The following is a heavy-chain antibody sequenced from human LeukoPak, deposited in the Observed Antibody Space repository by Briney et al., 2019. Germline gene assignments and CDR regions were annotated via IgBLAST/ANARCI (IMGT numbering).Heavy chain of an antibody. CDR1: GGTFSSYA. CDR2: IIPILGIA. Sequence: SVKVSCKASGGTFSSYAISWVRQAPGQGLEWMGRIIPILGIANYAQKFQGRVTITADKSTSTAYMELSSLRSEDTAVYCCAREIVVVVAATGAFDIWGQGTMVTVSS. CDR3: AREIVVVVAATGAFDI. V-gene: IGHV1-69*04. D-gene: IGHD2-15*01. J-gene: IGHJ3*02.